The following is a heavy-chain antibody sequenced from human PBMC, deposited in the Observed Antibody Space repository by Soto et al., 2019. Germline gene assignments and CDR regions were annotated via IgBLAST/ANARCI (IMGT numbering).Heavy chain of an antibody. CDR3: AEIRYYAILTGYYNRSGEDY. D-gene: IGHD3-9*01. J-gene: IGHJ4*02. CDR2: IITILGIA. Sequence: QVQLVQSGAEVKKPGSSVKVSCKASGGTFSSYTISWVRQAPGQGLEWMGRIITILGIANYAKKFQGRVTITAKKATSPDNMELSRLRSEDTAVYCCAEIRYYAILTGYYNRSGEDYWGQGTLVTVSS. V-gene: IGHV1-69*02. CDR1: GGTFSSYT.